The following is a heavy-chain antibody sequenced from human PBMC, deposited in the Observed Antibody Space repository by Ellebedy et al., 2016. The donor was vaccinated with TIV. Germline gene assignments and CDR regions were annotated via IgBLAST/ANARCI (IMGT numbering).Heavy chain of an antibody. J-gene: IGHJ4*02. D-gene: IGHD4-23*01. CDR3: TTDKWNPTTAVQFDY. Sequence: GESLKISCAASWFDVSDVWMSCVRQSPGKGLEWVCRIKSRTDGGTTDYAAPVKVRFTISRDVPENTLYLQMHSLKTEDAAMYYCTTDKWNPTTAVQFDYWGQGTLVTVSS. V-gene: IGHV3-15*01. CDR1: WFDVSDVW. CDR2: IKSRTDGGTT.